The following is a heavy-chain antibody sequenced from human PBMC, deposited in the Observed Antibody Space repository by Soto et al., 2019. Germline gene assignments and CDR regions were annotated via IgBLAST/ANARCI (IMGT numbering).Heavy chain of an antibody. D-gene: IGHD1-1*01. Sequence: PGGSLRLSCAASGFIFANYGMHWVRQAPGKGLEWVALITYEGSNKYYADAVKGRFTIYRDNAKNMVSLQMDSLRAEDTAVYYCAKARGANNWANYYGLDVWGQGTTGTVSS. V-gene: IGHV3-30*18. J-gene: IGHJ6*02. CDR2: ITYEGSNK. CDR1: GFIFANYG. CDR3: AKARGANNWANYYGLDV.